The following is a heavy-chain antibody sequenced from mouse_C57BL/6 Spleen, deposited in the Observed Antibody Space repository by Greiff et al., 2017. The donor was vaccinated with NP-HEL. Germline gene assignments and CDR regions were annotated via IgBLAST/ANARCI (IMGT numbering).Heavy chain of an antibody. CDR1: GYSITSGYY. V-gene: IGHV3-6*01. D-gene: IGHD6-1*01. J-gene: IGHJ3*01. Sequence: EVKLEESGPGLVKPSQSLSLTCSVTGYSITSGYYWNWIRQFPGNKLEWMGYISYDGSNNYNPSLKNRISITRDTSKNQFFLKLNSVTTEDTATYYCARGQPVFAYWGQGTLVTVSA. CDR3: ARGQPVFAY. CDR2: ISYDGSN.